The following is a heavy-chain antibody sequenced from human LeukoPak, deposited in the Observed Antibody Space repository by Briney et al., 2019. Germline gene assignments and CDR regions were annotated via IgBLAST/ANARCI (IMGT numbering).Heavy chain of an antibody. CDR1: GYTFTSYD. D-gene: IGHD3-10*01. Sequence: ASVTVSFTASGYTFTSYDINWVRQATGQGLEWMGWMNPNSGNTGYAQKFQGRVTMTRNTSISTAYMELSSLRSEDTAVYYCARQVRGVIIWKYYFDYWGQGTLVTVSS. CDR2: MNPNSGNT. J-gene: IGHJ4*02. V-gene: IGHV1-8*01. CDR3: ARQVRGVIIWKYYFDY.